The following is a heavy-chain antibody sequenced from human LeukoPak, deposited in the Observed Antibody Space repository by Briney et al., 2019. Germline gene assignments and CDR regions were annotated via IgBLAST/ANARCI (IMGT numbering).Heavy chain of an antibody. CDR2: IHPSGST. Sequence: SETLSLTCTVSGDSISSYYWSWIRQPAGKGLEWIGRIHPSGSTNYNPSLKSRLTLSVDTSKNQFSLKLSSVTAADTAVYYCARGPPPDFDYWGRGALVTVSS. CDR3: ARGPPPDFDY. J-gene: IGHJ4*02. V-gene: IGHV4-4*07. CDR1: GDSISSYY.